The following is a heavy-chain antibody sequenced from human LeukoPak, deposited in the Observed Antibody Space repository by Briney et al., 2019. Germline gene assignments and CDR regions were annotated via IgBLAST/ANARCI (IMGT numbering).Heavy chain of an antibody. CDR3: ARGRGYSYAYYYYYMDV. CDR1: GGSISSSSYY. J-gene: IGHJ6*03. V-gene: IGHV4-39*07. CDR2: INHSGST. Sequence: SETLSLTCTVSGGSISSSSYYWAWIRQPPGKGLEWIGEINHSGSTNYNPSLKSRVTISVDTSKNQFSLKLSSVTAADTAVYYCARGRGYSYAYYYYYMDVWGKGTTVTVSS. D-gene: IGHD5-18*01.